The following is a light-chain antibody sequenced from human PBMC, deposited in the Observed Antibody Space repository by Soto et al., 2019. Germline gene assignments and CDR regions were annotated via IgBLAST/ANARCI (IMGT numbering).Light chain of an antibody. CDR3: CSFERGTTYV. CDR1: SSDVGSYNL. J-gene: IGLJ1*01. V-gene: IGLV2-23*01. Sequence: QSLLPQPSSLSGSAGESSTLPCPGTSSDVGSYNLVSWYQQHPGKAPKLMISEGGKRPSGVSTRFSGSKSGNTASLTISGLQAEDEADYYCCSFERGTTYVFGTGTKVTVL. CDR2: EGG.